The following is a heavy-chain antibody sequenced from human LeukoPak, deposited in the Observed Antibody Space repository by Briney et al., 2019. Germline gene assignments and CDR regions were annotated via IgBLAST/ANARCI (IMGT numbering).Heavy chain of an antibody. CDR1: GYTFTGYY. Sequence: LRAPVTVSCKASGYTFTGYYMHWVRQAPGQGLEWMGWINPDSGGTNYAQTFQGRVTMTRDTSISTAYMELSRLRSDDTAVYYCAREGCTNGVCYSGYYYYYMDVWGKGTTVTVSS. CDR3: AREGCTNGVCYSGYYYYYMDV. V-gene: IGHV1-2*02. CDR2: INPDSGGT. J-gene: IGHJ6*03. D-gene: IGHD2-8*01.